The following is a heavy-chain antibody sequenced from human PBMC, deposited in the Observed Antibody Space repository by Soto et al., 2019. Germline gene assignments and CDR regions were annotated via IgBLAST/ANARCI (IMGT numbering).Heavy chain of an antibody. J-gene: IGHJ6*03. CDR2: INSDGSSP. CDR3: GREDGSRGPFYYMDV. D-gene: IGHD2-15*01. Sequence: EVQLVESGGGLVQPGGSLRLSCAASGFTFSDYWMHWVRQDPGKGLVWVSRINSDGSSPTYADSVKGRITISRDNAKNTLYLQMSSLRAEDTAVYYCGREDGSRGPFYYMDVWGKGTTVAFSS. CDR1: GFTFSDYW. V-gene: IGHV3-74*01.